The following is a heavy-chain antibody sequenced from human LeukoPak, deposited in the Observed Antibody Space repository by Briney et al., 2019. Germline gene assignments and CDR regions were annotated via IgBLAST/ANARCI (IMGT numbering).Heavy chain of an antibody. V-gene: IGHV3-11*01. CDR3: ARKGKLAYYGMDV. D-gene: IGHD4-23*01. CDR1: GFTFSDYY. Sequence: PGGSLRLSCAGSGFTFSDYYMNWIRQAPGKGLEWVSYISSSGSTIYYSDSVKGRFTSSRDNTKNSLFLQMNTLRAVDTAVYYCARKGKLAYYGMDVWGHGTTVTVSS. J-gene: IGHJ6*02. CDR2: ISSSGSTI.